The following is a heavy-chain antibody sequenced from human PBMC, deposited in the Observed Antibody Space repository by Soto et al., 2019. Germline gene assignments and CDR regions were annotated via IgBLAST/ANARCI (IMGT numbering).Heavy chain of an antibody. Sequence: ASVKVSCKASGYTFTSYDINWVRQATGQGLEWMGWMNPNSGNTGYAQKFQGRVTMTRNTSISTAYMELSSLRSEDTAVYYCARGPVLRYFDWLLQTSDCYYGMDVWGQGTTVTVSS. CDR2: MNPNSGNT. CDR3: ARGPVLRYFDWLLQTSDCYYGMDV. D-gene: IGHD3-9*01. CDR1: GYTFTSYD. V-gene: IGHV1-8*01. J-gene: IGHJ6*02.